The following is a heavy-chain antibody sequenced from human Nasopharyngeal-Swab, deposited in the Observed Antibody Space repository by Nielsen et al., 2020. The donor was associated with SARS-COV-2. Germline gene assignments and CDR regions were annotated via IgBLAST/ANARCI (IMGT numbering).Heavy chain of an antibody. CDR2: IRSTPYVATT. CDR3: TRGRRPDANTLYFYMDV. D-gene: IGHD1-14*01. J-gene: IGHJ6*03. V-gene: IGHV3-49*04. Sequence: GGSLRLSCAASGFAFGSYAMNWVRQAPGKGLEWVSFIRSTPYVATTEYAASVKGRFTFSRDDTKSVVYLQMNSLETEDTAVYYCTRGRRPDANTLYFYMDVWGKGTTVTVSS. CDR1: GFAFGSYA.